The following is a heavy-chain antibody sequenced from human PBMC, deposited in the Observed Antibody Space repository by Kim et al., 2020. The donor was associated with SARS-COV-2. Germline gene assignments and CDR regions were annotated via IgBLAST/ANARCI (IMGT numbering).Heavy chain of an antibody. J-gene: IGHJ6*02. V-gene: IGHV3-7*01. Sequence: GGSLRLSCAASGFSFSNYWMSWVRQAPGKGLEWVADINQDGSEIYYVASVKGRFTITRDNAKNSLYLQMNTLRAEDTAVYYCVKDDYHYYYGMDVWGQGTTVIVSS. CDR1: GFSFSNYW. CDR2: INQDGSEI. CDR3: VKDDYHYYYGMDV. D-gene: IGHD4-17*01.